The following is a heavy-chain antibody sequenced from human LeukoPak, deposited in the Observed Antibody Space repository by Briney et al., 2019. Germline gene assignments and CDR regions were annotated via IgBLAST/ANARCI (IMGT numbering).Heavy chain of an antibody. Sequence: GGSLRLSCAASGFTFSNYRMNWVRQAPGKGLEWVSSISSSSSYIYYADSVKGRFTISRDNAKSSLYLQMNSLRAEDTAVYYCARDEDNSSDYWGQGTLVTVSS. J-gene: IGHJ4*02. V-gene: IGHV3-21*01. D-gene: IGHD6-6*01. CDR2: ISSSSSYI. CDR1: GFTFSNYR. CDR3: ARDEDNSSDY.